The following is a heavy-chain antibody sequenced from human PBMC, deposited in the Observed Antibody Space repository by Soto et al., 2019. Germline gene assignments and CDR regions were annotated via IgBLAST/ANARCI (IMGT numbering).Heavy chain of an antibody. CDR2: IDPSDSYT. J-gene: IGHJ4*02. V-gene: IGHV5-10-1*01. CDR1: GYNFPYFW. CDR3: ARAEARLVDY. D-gene: IGHD3-16*01. Sequence: GESLKISCEGSGYNFPYFWITWVRQMPGKGLEWMGTIDPSDSYTDYSPSFQGHVSLSADKSSSTAYLQWSSLKASDTAMYYCARAEARLVDYWGQGTLVTVSS.